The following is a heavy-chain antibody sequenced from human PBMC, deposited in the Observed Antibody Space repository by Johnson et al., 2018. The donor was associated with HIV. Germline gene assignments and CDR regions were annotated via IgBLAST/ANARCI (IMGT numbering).Heavy chain of an antibody. CDR3: ARVLVAADYAFDI. V-gene: IGHV3-30*04. Sequence: QVQLVESGGGVVQPGGSLRLSCAASGFTFNSYAMHWVRQAPGKGLEWVAVISYDGSNKYYADSVKGRFTISRDNAKNSLYLQMNSLRADDTALYYCARVLVAADYAFDIWGQGTMVTVSS. CDR2: ISYDGSNK. CDR1: GFTFNSYA. D-gene: IGHD1-26*01. J-gene: IGHJ3*02.